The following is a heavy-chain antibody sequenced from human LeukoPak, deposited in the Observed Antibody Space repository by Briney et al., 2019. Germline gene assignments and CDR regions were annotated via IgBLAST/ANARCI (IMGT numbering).Heavy chain of an antibody. Sequence: GGSLRLSCADSGFTFSSHWMSWVRQAPGKGLEWVGNIKQDGSEIYYLGSVKGRFTISRDNAKNSLYLQMNSLRAEDTAVYYCARDYEFNYYGSGSYYLDYWGQGTLVTVSS. J-gene: IGHJ4*02. CDR1: GFTFSSHW. CDR3: ARDYEFNYYGSGSYYLDY. CDR2: IKQDGSEI. V-gene: IGHV3-7*01. D-gene: IGHD3-10*01.